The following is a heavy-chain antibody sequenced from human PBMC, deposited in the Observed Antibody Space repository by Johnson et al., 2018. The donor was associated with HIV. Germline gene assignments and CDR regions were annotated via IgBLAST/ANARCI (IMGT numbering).Heavy chain of an antibody. CDR2: ISSSGTAI. V-gene: IGHV3-11*04. CDR3: ARDWVGTNAFDI. J-gene: IGHJ3*02. Sequence: QVQLVESGGGVVQPGRSLRLSCAASGFTFSDYYMSWIRQAPGKGLEWVSYISSSGTAIYYADSVKGRFTISRDNAKNSLYLQMNSLRAEDTAVYYCARDWVGTNAFDIWGQGTMVTVSS. CDR1: GFTFSDYY. D-gene: IGHD1-26*01.